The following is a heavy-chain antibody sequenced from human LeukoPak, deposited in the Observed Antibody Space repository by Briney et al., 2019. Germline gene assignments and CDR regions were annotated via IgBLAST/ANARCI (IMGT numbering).Heavy chain of an antibody. V-gene: IGHV3-48*04. CDR2: ISSSSTI. CDR1: GFTFSSYS. CDR3: ARDGSLLLLGTFDY. D-gene: IGHD2-15*01. Sequence: GGSLRLSCAASGFTFSSYSMNWVRQAPGKGLEWVSYISSSSTIYYADSVKGRFTISRDNAKNSLYLQMNSLRAEDTAVYYCARDGSLLLLGTFDYWGQGTLVTVSS. J-gene: IGHJ4*02.